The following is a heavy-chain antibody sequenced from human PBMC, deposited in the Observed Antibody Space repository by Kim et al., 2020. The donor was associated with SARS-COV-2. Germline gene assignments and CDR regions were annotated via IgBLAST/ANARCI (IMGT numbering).Heavy chain of an antibody. CDR1: GVSFSGYY. CDR3: SSGSTVTSFFSAYYYGMDV. V-gene: IGHV4-34*01. D-gene: IGHD4-17*01. J-gene: IGHJ6*01. CDR2: INHSGST. Sequence: SETLSLTCAVYGVSFSGYYWSWIRQPPGKGLEWVGEINHSGSTNYNPSFKSRVTISVDTSKNQFSLKLSSVTPADTAVYYCSSGSTVTSFFSAYYYGMDV.